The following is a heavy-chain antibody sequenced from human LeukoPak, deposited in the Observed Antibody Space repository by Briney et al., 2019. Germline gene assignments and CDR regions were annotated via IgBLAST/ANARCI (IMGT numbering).Heavy chain of an antibody. Sequence: GGSLRLSCAASGFTFSSYEMNWVRQAPGKGLEWVSCISPSGTTIHSADSVKGRFTISRDNAKNSLSLQMISLRAEDTAVYYCARDPGANYNDGSGYYNAFDIWGQGTLVTVSS. CDR3: ARDPGANYNDGSGYYNAFDI. V-gene: IGHV3-48*03. CDR1: GFTFSSYE. D-gene: IGHD3-22*01. CDR2: ISPSGTTI. J-gene: IGHJ3*02.